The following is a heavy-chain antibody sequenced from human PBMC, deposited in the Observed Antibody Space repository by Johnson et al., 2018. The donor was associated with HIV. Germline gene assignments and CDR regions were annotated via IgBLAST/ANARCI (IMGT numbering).Heavy chain of an antibody. D-gene: IGHD5-24*01. Sequence: QVQLVEPRGGLVQPGRSLRLSCAASGFTFSSYAMHWVRQAPGKGLEWVAVISYDGSNKYYADSVKGRFTISRDNSKNTLYLQMNSLRAEDTAVHYCVRALQRWLQCDAFDIWGQGTMVTVSS. CDR1: GFTFSSYA. CDR3: VRALQRWLQCDAFDI. CDR2: ISYDGSNK. J-gene: IGHJ3*02. V-gene: IGHV3-30*04.